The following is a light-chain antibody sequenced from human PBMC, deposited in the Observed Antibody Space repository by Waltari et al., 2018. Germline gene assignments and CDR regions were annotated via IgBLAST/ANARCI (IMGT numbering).Light chain of an antibody. CDR3: QSADSSGTQGV. CDR2: KDS. Sequence: SYELTQPPSVSVSPGQTARITCSGDALPKQYAFWYQQKPDQAPLLLIYKDSERPSGIPERFSGASSGKTVTLTISGVQADDEADYYCQSADSSGTQGVFGTGTKVTVL. V-gene: IGLV3-25*03. J-gene: IGLJ1*01. CDR1: ALPKQY.